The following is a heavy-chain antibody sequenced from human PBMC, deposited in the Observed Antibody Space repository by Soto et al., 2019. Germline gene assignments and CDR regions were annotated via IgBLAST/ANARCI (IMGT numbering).Heavy chain of an antibody. D-gene: IGHD2-15*01. CDR1: RGSISSYS. CDR3: ASRSGGTLDD. Sequence: QVQLQESGPGLVKPSETLSLTCSASRGSISSYSWSLIRQPPGKGLECIGYLYYERSTNYNPSLMSRVTLSVDPSKNQFSRKLRSVTDADTAVYYCASRSGGTLDDWGQGTLGTFAS. CDR2: LYYERST. J-gene: IGHJ4*02. V-gene: IGHV4-59*08.